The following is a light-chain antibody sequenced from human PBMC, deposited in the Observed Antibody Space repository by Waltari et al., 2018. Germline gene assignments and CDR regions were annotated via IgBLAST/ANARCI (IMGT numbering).Light chain of an antibody. Sequence: QSALTQPPSAPRSPGQSVTISCPGTTSAVGGYNYVSWYQHHPGKAPKLLFYEVKKRHSGVPSRFAGSKAGNTASLTVSGLQAEDEADYYCSSYTGNHKRMFGGGTKLTVL. CDR2: EVK. CDR3: SSYTGNHKRM. J-gene: IGLJ3*02. CDR1: TSAVGGYNY. V-gene: IGLV2-8*01.